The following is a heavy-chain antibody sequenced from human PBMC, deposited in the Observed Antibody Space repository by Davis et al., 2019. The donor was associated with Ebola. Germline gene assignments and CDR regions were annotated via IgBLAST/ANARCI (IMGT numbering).Heavy chain of an antibody. D-gene: IGHD2-15*01. CDR2: IYYSGST. CDR3: AREGYCSGGSCYSNWFDP. Sequence: SETLSLTCTASGVSIISSSSYWGWIRQPPRQGLGWIGSIYYSGSTNSNPSLKSRVIISVDTSKNQFSLKLSSVTAADTAVYYCAREGYCSGGSCYSNWFDPWGQGTLVTVSS. J-gene: IGHJ5*02. CDR1: GVSIISSSSY. V-gene: IGHV4-39*07.